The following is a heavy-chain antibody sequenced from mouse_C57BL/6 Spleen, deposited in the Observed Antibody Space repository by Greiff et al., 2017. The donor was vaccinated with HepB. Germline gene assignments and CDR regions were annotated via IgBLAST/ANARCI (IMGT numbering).Heavy chain of an antibody. CDR1: GYTFTSYW. J-gene: IGHJ2*01. D-gene: IGHD5-1*01. Sequence: QVQLKQSGAELVKAGASVKMSCKASGYTFTSYWMHWVKQRLGQGLEWFAETNPTNGRTYYNEKFKSKATLTVDKSSSTAYMLLSGPTFEDSAVYYCARIKKIVPTYFDYWGQGTTLTVSS. CDR2: TNPTNGRT. V-gene: IGHV1S81*02. CDR3: ARIKKIVPTYFDY.